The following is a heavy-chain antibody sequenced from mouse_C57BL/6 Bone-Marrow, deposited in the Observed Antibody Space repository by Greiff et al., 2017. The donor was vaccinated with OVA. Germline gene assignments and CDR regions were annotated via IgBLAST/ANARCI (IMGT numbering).Heavy chain of an antibody. J-gene: IGHJ1*03. V-gene: IGHV1-50*01. D-gene: IGHD2-4*01. CDR3: AADYDLDWYFDV. CDR1: GYTFTSYW. Sequence: VQLQQPGAELVKPGASVKLSCKASGYTFTSYWMQWVKQRPGQGLEWIGEIDPSDSYTNYNQKFKGKATLTVDTSSSTAYMQLSSLTSEDSAVYYCAADYDLDWYFDVWGTGTTVTVSS. CDR2: IDPSDSYT.